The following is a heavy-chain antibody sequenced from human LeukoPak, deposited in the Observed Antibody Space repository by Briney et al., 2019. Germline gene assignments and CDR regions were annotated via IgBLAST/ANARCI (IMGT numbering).Heavy chain of an antibody. J-gene: IGHJ4*02. CDR3: AKQMGAGGDYYLDY. CDR2: ISGSGGST. V-gene: IGHV3-23*01. CDR1: GFPFSTFP. D-gene: IGHD1-26*01. Sequence: GGSLRLSCQASGFPFSTFPMSWVRQAPGKGLEWVSAISGSGGSTYYADSVKGRFTISRDNSKNTLYLQMNSLRAEDTAVYYCAKQMGAGGDYYLDYWGQGTLVTVSS.